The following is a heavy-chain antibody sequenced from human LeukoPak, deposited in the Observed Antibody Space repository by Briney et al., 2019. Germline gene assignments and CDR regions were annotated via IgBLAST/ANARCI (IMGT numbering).Heavy chain of an antibody. D-gene: IGHD3-3*01. CDR2: IYHSGST. J-gene: IGHJ4*02. V-gene: IGHV4-38-2*01. CDR1: GYSISSGYY. Sequence: KPSETLSLTCAVSGYSISSGYYWGWIRQPPGKGLEWIGSIYHSGSTYYNPSLKSRVTISVDTSKNQFSLKLSSVTAADTAVYYCARQRVPLEWLLSFDNYFDYWGQGTLVTVSS. CDR3: ARQRVPLEWLLSFDNYFDY.